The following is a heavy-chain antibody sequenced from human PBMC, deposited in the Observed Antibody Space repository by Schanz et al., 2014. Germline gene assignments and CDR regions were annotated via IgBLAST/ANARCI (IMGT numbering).Heavy chain of an antibody. Sequence: VQLVESGGGLVQPGRSLRLSCAASGFTISGSAMHWVRQAPGKGLEWVSIISHDGMTKYYTASVRGRFTISRDNSNNMVYLQMNSLRAEDTAVFYCARDYSGGGYDIWGQGTMVTVSS. CDR1: GFTISGSA. CDR2: ISHDGMTK. V-gene: IGHV3-30*04. D-gene: IGHD3-22*01. J-gene: IGHJ3*02. CDR3: ARDYSGGGYDI.